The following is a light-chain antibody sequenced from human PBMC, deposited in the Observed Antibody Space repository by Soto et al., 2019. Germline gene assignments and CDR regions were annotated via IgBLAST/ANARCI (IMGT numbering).Light chain of an antibody. V-gene: IGKV3-15*01. CDR3: QQYNNWPWT. CDR1: QSVSSN. CDR2: GAS. Sequence: EIVMTQSPATLSVSPGERATLSCRASQSVSSNLAWYQQKPGQAPRLLIYGASTRATGIPARFSGSGPGTEFTLIISSLQSEDFAVYYCQQYNNWPWTFGQGTKVDIK. J-gene: IGKJ1*01.